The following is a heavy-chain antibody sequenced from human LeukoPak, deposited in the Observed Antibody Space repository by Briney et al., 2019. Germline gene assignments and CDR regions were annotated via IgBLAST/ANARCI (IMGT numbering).Heavy chain of an antibody. Sequence: TLSLTCTVSGGSISSGGYYWSWIRQHPGKGLEWIGYIYYSGSTYYNPSLKSRVTISVDTSKNQFSLKLSSMTAADTAVYYCARWGYSSNPHAEWGQGTLVTVSS. CDR2: IYYSGST. J-gene: IGHJ4*02. CDR3: ARWGYSSNPHAE. V-gene: IGHV4-31*03. CDR1: GGSISSGGYY. D-gene: IGHD6-13*01.